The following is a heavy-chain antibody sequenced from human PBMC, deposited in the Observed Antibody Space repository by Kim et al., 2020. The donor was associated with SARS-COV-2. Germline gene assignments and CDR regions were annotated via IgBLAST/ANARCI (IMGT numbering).Heavy chain of an antibody. V-gene: IGHV4-39*01. CDR1: GDSITNTDYY. CDR2: IYYTGRT. CDR3: ASDKAIAGVKLMDF. J-gene: IGHJ4*02. D-gene: IGHD2-21*01. Sequence: SETLSLTCSVSGDSITNTDYYWGWIRQPPEKGLEWIGSIYYTGRTFHSPSLRGRVSMSVDTSKNQFYLQLTSVTAADTAVYFCASDKAIAGVKLMDFWGQGTLVTVSP.